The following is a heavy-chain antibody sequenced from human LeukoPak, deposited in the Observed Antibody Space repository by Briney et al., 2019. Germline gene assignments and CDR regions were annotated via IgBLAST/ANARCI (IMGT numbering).Heavy chain of an antibody. CDR3: ASTMGGGNWFDP. Sequence: SVKVSCKASGGTFSSYAISWVRQAPGQGLEWMGGIFPIFGTANYAQKFQGRVTITTDESTSTAYMELSSLRSEDTAVYYCASTMGGGNWFDPWGQGTLVTVSS. V-gene: IGHV1-69*05. CDR2: IFPIFGTA. CDR1: GGTFSSYA. D-gene: IGHD3-16*01. J-gene: IGHJ5*02.